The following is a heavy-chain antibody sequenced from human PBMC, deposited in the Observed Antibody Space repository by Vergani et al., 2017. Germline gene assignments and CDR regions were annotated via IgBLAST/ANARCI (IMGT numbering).Heavy chain of an antibody. CDR1: GFTFGSYS. Sequence: EVQLVESGGGLVKPGGSLRLSCAASGFTFGSYSMNWVRQAPGKGLEWVSSISSSSSYIYYADSVKGRFTISRDNAKNSLYLQMNSLRAEDTAVYYCARRYSSGWADYWGQGTLVTVSS. J-gene: IGHJ4*02. D-gene: IGHD6-19*01. CDR3: ARRYSSGWADY. V-gene: IGHV3-21*01. CDR2: ISSSSSYI.